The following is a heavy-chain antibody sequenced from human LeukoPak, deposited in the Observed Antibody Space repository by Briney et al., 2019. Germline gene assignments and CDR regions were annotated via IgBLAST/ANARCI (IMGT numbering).Heavy chain of an antibody. Sequence: SETLSLTCTVSGGSISSYYWSWIRQPPGKGLEWIGYIYYSGSTNYNPSLKSRVTISVDTSKNQFSLKLSSVTAADTAVYYCARDGDDTSGYYYYYYYMDVWGKGTTVTVSS. CDR1: GGSISSYY. CDR2: IYYSGST. D-gene: IGHD3-22*01. CDR3: ARDGDDTSGYYYYYYYMDV. V-gene: IGHV4-59*12. J-gene: IGHJ6*03.